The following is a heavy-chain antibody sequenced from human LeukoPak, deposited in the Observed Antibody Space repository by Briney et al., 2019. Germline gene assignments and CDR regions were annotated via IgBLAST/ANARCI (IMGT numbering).Heavy chain of an antibody. J-gene: IGHJ4*02. CDR3: ATDRKVGTGDPRFDY. D-gene: IGHD7-27*01. V-gene: IGHV3-7*01. CDR1: GFPFINYW. CDR2: INQGGSET. Sequence: GGSLRLSCAAPGFPFINYWMNWVRQAPGKRPEWVGNINQGGSETNYVDSVKGRFSISRDNAKTSLYLQMNSLRAEDTAVYYCATDRKVGTGDPRFDYWGQGALVTVSS.